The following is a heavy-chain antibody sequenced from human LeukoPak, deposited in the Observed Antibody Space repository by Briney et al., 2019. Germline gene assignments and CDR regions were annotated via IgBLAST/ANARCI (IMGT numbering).Heavy chain of an antibody. J-gene: IGHJ6*03. CDR1: GGSFSGYY. CDR2: INHSGST. CDR3: AVASDAVYMDV. V-gene: IGHV4-34*01. D-gene: IGHD2-15*01. Sequence: SETLSLTCAVYGGSFSGYYWSWIRQPPGKGLEWIGEINHSGSTNYNPSLKSRVTISVDTSKNQFSLKLSSVTAADTAVYYCAVASDAVYMDVWGKGTTVTVSS.